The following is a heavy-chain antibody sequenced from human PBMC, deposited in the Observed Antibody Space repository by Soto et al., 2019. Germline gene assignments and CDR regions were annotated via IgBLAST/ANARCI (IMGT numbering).Heavy chain of an antibody. Sequence: QVQLQESGPGLVKPSETLSLTCIVSGASVSSYYWNWIRQPAGKGLEWIGHISPSGSTNYNPSLKSRVTMSLDTSKNQFSLRLTSVTAADTAVYYCARVSGEYSYGLAFDYWSQGTLVTVSS. CDR2: ISPSGST. CDR1: GASVSSYY. D-gene: IGHD3-16*01. J-gene: IGHJ4*02. CDR3: ARVSGEYSYGLAFDY. V-gene: IGHV4-4*07.